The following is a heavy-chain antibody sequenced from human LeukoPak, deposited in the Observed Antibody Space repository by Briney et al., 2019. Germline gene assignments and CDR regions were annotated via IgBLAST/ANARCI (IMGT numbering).Heavy chain of an antibody. Sequence: SETLSLTCTVSGGSISSYYWSWMRQPAGKGLEWIGRNYTSGSTNYNPSLKSRVTMSVDTSKNQFSLKLSSVTAADTAVYYCARVLVAPYGSGSYYNFWFDPWGQGTLVTVSS. J-gene: IGHJ5*02. CDR3: ARVLVAPYGSGSYYNFWFDP. V-gene: IGHV4-4*07. D-gene: IGHD3-10*01. CDR1: GGSISSYY. CDR2: NYTSGST.